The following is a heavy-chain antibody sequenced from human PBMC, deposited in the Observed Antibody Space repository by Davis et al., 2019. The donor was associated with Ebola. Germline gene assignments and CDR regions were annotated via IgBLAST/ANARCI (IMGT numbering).Heavy chain of an antibody. D-gene: IGHD4-11*01. CDR1: GGSISSYY. Sequence: PSETLSLTCTVSGGSISSYYWSWIRQPPGEGLEWIGYIYYSGSTNYNPSLKSRVTISVDTSKNQFSLKLSSVTAADTAVYYCARGDYTLIDYWGQGTLVTVSS. V-gene: IGHV4-59*01. J-gene: IGHJ4*02. CDR3: ARGDYTLIDY. CDR2: IYYSGST.